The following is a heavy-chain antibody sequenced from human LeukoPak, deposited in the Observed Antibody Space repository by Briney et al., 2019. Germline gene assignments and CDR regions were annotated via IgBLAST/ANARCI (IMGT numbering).Heavy chain of an antibody. Sequence: PGGSLRLSCAASGFTFSSYWMSWVRQAPGKGLEWVANIKQDGSEKYYVDSVKGRFTISRDNAKNSLYLQMNSLRAEDTAVYYCARVAVPRFLEWDSGDAFDIWGQGTMVTVSS. CDR1: GFTFSSYW. CDR3: ARVAVPRFLEWDSGDAFDI. CDR2: IKQDGSEK. J-gene: IGHJ3*02. D-gene: IGHD3-3*01. V-gene: IGHV3-7*01.